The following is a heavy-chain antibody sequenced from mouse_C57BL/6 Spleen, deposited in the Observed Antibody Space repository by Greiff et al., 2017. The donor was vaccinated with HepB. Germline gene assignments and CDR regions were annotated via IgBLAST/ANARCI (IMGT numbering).Heavy chain of an antibody. CDR3: ARGGFAY. CDR1: GYSFTGYY. Sequence: EVQLQQSGPELVKPGASVKISCKASGYSFTGYYMNWVKQSPEKSLEWIGEINPSTGGTTYNQKFKAKASLTVDKSSSTAYMQLKSLTSKDSAVYYCARGGFAYWGQGTLVTVSA. J-gene: IGHJ3*01. CDR2: INPSTGGT. V-gene: IGHV1-42*01.